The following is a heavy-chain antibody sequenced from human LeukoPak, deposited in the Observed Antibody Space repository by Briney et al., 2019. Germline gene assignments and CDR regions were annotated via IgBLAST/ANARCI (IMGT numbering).Heavy chain of an antibody. CDR1: GFTFSSYS. V-gene: IGHV3-21*01. D-gene: IGHD3-10*01. Sequence: GGSLRLSCAASGFTFSSYSMNWVRQAPGKGLEWVSSISTRSSYIYYADSVKGRFTISRDNAKNSLYLQMNSLRAEDTAVYYCARGGGSGIYSTGLAPWAQGTRLTVSS. CDR2: ISTRSSYI. J-gene: IGHJ5*02. CDR3: ARGGGSGIYSTGLAP.